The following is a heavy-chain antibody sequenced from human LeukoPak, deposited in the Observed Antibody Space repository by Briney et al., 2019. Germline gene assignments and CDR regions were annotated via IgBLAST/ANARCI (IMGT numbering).Heavy chain of an antibody. J-gene: IGHJ5*02. CDR3: ARAKAAAGTSWFDP. V-gene: IGHV4-59*01. D-gene: IGHD6-13*01. CDR1: GGSISSYY. CDR2: IYYSGST. Sequence: ETLSLTCTVSGGSISSYYWSWIRQPPGKGLEWIGYIYYSGSTNYNPSLTSRVTISVDTSKNQFSLKLSSVTAADTAVYYCARAKAAAGTSWFDPWGQGTLVTVSS.